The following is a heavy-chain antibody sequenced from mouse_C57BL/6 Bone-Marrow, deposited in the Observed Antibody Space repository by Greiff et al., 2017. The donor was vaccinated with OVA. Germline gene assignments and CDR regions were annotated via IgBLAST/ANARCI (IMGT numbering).Heavy chain of an antibody. D-gene: IGHD2-2*01. Sequence: EVKLVESGGGLVQPGGSLSLSCAASGFTFTDYYMSWVRQPPGKALEWLGFIRNKANGYTTEYSASVKGRFTISRDNSQSILYLQMNALRAEDSATYYCARPPMVTDYYAMDYWGQGTSVTVSS. J-gene: IGHJ4*01. CDR1: GFTFTDYY. V-gene: IGHV7-3*01. CDR3: ARPPMVTDYYAMDY. CDR2: IRNKANGYTT.